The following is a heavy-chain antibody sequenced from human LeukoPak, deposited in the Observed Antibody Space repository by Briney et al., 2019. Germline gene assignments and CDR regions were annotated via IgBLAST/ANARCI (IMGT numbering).Heavy chain of an antibody. CDR1: GFPFSTYA. CDR2: ISYDGSSK. J-gene: IGHJ3*02. D-gene: IGHD5-18*01. V-gene: IGHV3-30*04. Sequence: GGSLSLSCAASGFPFSTYAMHWVRPAPGKGLEWVAVISYDGSSKYYADSVKGRFTISRNNSKNTLYLQMNSLRAEDTAVYYCARARSSYGYGDAFDIWGQGTMVTVSS. CDR3: ARARSSYGYGDAFDI.